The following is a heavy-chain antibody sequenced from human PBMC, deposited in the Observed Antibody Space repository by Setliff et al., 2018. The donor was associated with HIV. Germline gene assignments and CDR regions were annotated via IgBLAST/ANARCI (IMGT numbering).Heavy chain of an antibody. CDR3: ASAGAWQRNALDI. J-gene: IGHJ3*02. Sequence: ASVKVSCKPSGYSFTNHYMHWVRQAPGQGLEWMGVINPTGGSTRSTQKFQGRVAMTRDTSTSTVYMELSSLRSEDTAVYYCASAGAWQRNALDIWGQGTMVTV. CDR1: GYSFTNHY. V-gene: IGHV1-46*01. D-gene: IGHD5-12*01. CDR2: INPTGGST.